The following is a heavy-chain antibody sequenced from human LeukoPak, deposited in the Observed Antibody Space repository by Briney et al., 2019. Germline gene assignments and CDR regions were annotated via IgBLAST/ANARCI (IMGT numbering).Heavy chain of an antibody. D-gene: IGHD2-2*01. CDR2: IDPSDSYT. J-gene: IGHJ3*02. CDR3: ARGGAVERYCSSTSCYWVDAFDI. V-gene: IGHV5-10-1*01. Sequence: GESLKISCKGSGYSFTSYWISWVRQMPGKGLEWMGRIDPSDSYTNYSPSFQGHVTISADKSISTAYLQWSSLKASDTAMYYCARGGAVERYCSSTSCYWVDAFDIWGQGTMVTVPS. CDR1: GYSFTSYW.